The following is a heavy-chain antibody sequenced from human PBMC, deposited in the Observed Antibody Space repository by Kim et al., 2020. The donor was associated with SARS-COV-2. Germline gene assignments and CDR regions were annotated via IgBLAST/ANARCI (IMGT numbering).Heavy chain of an antibody. CDR1: GFTFSDYY. J-gene: IGHJ6*02. Sequence: GGSLRLSCAASGFTFSDYYMSWIRQAPGKGLEWVSYISSSGSTIYYADSVKGRFTISRDNAKNSLYLQMNSLRAEDTAVYYCARITYYYDSSGSGYYYYYGMDVWGQGTTVTVSS. D-gene: IGHD3-22*01. CDR2: ISSSGSTI. CDR3: ARITYYYDSSGSGYYYYYGMDV. V-gene: IGHV3-11*01.